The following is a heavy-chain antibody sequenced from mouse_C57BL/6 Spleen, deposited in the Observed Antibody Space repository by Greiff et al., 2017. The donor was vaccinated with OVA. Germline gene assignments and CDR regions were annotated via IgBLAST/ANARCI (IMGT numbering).Heavy chain of an antibody. CDR3: ATGYYGNYEFAY. Sequence: VQLKESVAELVRPGASVKLSCTASGFNIKNTYMHWVKQRPEQGLEWIGRIDPANGNTKYAPKFQGKATITADTSSNTAYLQLSSLTSEDTAIYYCATGYYGNYEFAYWGQGTLVTVSA. J-gene: IGHJ3*01. CDR1: GFNIKNTY. D-gene: IGHD2-1*01. V-gene: IGHV14-3*01. CDR2: IDPANGNT.